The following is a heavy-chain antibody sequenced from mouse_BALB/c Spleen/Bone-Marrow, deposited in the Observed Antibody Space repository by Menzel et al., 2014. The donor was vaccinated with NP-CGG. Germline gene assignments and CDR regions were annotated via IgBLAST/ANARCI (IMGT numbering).Heavy chain of an antibody. D-gene: IGHD1-1*02. CDR3: TRSGNAMDY. CDR2: IYPGISDT. V-gene: IGHV1-5*01. J-gene: IGHJ4*01. Sequence: EVQLQESGTVLARPGASVKLSCKASGYTFTSYWMHWVKQRPGQGLEWIGAIYPGISDTSYNQKFKGKAKLTAVTSTTTAYMDLSSLTNEDSAVYYCTRSGNAMDYWGQGTSVTVSS. CDR1: GYTFTSYW.